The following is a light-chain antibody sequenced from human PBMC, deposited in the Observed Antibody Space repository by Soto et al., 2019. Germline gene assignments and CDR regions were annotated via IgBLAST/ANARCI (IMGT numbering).Light chain of an antibody. CDR2: AAS. CDR1: ETITRY. J-gene: IGKJ4*01. Sequence: DIQMTQSPSSLSASVGERVITTFRASETITRYLNWYQSKPGKAPRLLISAASSLQTGVPSRFSGNYSGTDFTLTISSLQPEDFATYYCQQSYSNPLTFGGGTKVDIK. CDR3: QQSYSNPLT. V-gene: IGKV1-39*01.